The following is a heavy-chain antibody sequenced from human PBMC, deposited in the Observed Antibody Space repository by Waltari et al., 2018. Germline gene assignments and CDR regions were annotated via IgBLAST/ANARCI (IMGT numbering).Heavy chain of an antibody. D-gene: IGHD6-13*01. CDR1: GGTFSSYA. Sequence: QVQLVQSGAEVKKPGSSVKVSCKASGGTFSSYAISWVRQAPGQGLEWMGGIIPSFGTANYAQKFQGRVTITADKSTSTAYMELSSLRSEDTAVYYCARDTPYSSSWYFAFDIWGQGTMVTVSS. J-gene: IGHJ3*02. CDR3: ARDTPYSSSWYFAFDI. CDR2: IIPSFGTA. V-gene: IGHV1-69*14.